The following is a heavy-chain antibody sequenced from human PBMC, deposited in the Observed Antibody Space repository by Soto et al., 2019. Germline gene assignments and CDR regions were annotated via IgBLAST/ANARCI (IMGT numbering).Heavy chain of an antibody. CDR3: ARAHYDSSGYFYVPKIWYYSYGMDF. D-gene: IGHD3-22*01. Sequence: SVKVSCKASGGTFSSYAISWVRQAPGQGLEWMGGIIPIFGTANYAQKFQGRVTITADESTSTAYMELSSLRSEDTAVYYCARAHYDSSGYFYVPKIWYYSYGMDFRGQGPTVTGSS. J-gene: IGHJ6*02. CDR2: IIPIFGTA. CDR1: GGTFSSYA. V-gene: IGHV1-69*13.